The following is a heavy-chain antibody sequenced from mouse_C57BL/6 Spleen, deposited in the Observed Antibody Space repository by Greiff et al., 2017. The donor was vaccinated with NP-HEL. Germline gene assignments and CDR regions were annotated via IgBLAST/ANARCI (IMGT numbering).Heavy chain of an antibody. CDR1: GYTFTSYW. V-gene: IGHV1-64*01. CDR2: IHPNSGST. Sequence: VQLQQPGAELVKPGASVKLSCKASGYTFTSYWMHWVKQRPGQGLEWIGMIHPNSGSTNYNEKFKSKATLTVDKSSSTAYMQLSSLTSEDSAVYYCARLATGAGSYYYAMDYWGQGTSVTVSS. D-gene: IGHD1-1*01. J-gene: IGHJ4*01. CDR3: ARLATGAGSYYYAMDY.